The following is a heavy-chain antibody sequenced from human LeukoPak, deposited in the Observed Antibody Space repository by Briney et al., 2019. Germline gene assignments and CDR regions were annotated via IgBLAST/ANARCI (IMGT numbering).Heavy chain of an antibody. CDR2: ISGSGVT. D-gene: IGHD3-10*01. CDR3: AKADGLQYYGSGSYPY. V-gene: IGHV3-23*01. Sequence: GGSLRLSCAASGFTFSTSAMTWVRQAPGKGLEWVSGISGSGVTDYADSVKGRFTISRDNSKNTPYLQINSLRAEDTAVYYCAKADGLQYYGSGSYPYWGQGTLVTVSS. J-gene: IGHJ4*02. CDR1: GFTFSTSA.